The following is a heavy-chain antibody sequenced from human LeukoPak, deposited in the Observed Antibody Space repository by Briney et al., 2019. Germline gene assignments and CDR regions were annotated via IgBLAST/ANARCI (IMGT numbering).Heavy chain of an antibody. J-gene: IGHJ6*03. CDR2: IYTSGST. CDR3: ARGPYCSSTSCLYYYYYYYMDV. Sequence: SETLSLTCTVSGGSISSYYWSWIRQPAGKGLEWIGRIYTSGSTNYNPSLKSRVTMSVDTSKNQFSLKLSSVTAADTAVYYCARGPYCSSTSCLYYYYYYYMDVWGKGTTVTVSS. V-gene: IGHV4-4*07. CDR1: GGSISSYY. D-gene: IGHD2-2*01.